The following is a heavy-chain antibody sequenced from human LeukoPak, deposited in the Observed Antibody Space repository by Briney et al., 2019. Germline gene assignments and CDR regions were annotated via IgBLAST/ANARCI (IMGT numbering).Heavy chain of an antibody. CDR3: ARVIAARPFHYHYYYMDV. Sequence: ASVKVSCKASGYTFTGYYMHWVRQAPGQGLEWMGWINPNSGGTNYAQKFQGRVTMTRDTSISTAYMELSRLRSDDTAVYYCARVIAARPFHYHYYYMDVWGKGTTVTVSS. V-gene: IGHV1-2*02. CDR1: GYTFTGYY. D-gene: IGHD6-6*01. CDR2: INPNSGGT. J-gene: IGHJ6*03.